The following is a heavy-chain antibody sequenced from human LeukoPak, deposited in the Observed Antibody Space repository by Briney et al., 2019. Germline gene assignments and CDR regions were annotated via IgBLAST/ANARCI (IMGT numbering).Heavy chain of an antibody. V-gene: IGHV4-4*08. D-gene: IGHD6-19*01. J-gene: IGHJ4*02. CDR3: MRRDTGWNYSDY. CDR2: IYGRGST. Sequence: SETLSLTCTVSGGSISSYYWSWIRQPPGKGLEWIGYIYGRGSTNYNPSLKSRVTISLDTSKNHLSLTLTSVVAADTAIYYCMRRDTGWNYSDYWGRGILVTVSS. CDR1: GGSISSYY.